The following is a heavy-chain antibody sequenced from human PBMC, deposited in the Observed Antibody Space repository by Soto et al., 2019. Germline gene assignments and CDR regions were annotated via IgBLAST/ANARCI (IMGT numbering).Heavy chain of an antibody. D-gene: IGHD5-12*01. CDR3: ASGYEMGPFDY. Sequence: GESVKSPCKGSGYSFTIYCIGWVLQMPGKGLEWMGTIYPGDSDTRYSPSFQGQVTISADKSISTAYLQWSSLKASDTAMYYCASGYEMGPFDYWGQGTLVTVSS. CDR2: IYPGDSDT. CDR1: GYSFTIYC. V-gene: IGHV5-51*01. J-gene: IGHJ4*02.